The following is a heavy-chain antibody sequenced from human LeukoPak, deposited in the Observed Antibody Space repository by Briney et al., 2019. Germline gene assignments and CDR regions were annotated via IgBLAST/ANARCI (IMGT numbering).Heavy chain of an antibody. V-gene: IGHV1-69*05. Sequence: SVKVSCKASGGTFSNYAISWLRQAPGQGLEWMGGNIPIFVTSNYAQKFQGRLTITTDKSTSTAYTELSSLRSEDTAVYYCARGYSSSRFDYWGQGTLVTVSS. CDR3: ARGYSSSRFDY. CDR1: GGTFSNYA. CDR2: NIPIFVTS. J-gene: IGHJ4*02. D-gene: IGHD6-13*01.